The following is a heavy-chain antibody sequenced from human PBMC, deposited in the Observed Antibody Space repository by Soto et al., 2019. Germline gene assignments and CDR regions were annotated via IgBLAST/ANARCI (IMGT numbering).Heavy chain of an antibody. J-gene: IGHJ4*02. CDR1: GGSFSGYY. Sequence: SETLSLTCAVYGGSFSGYYWSWIRQPPGKGLEWIGEINHSGSTNYNPSLKSRVTISVDTSKNQFSLKLSSVTAADTAVYYCARGRLRITMVRGDPYYFDYWGQGTLVTVSS. V-gene: IGHV4-34*01. CDR3: ARGRLRITMVRGDPYYFDY. CDR2: INHSGST. D-gene: IGHD3-10*01.